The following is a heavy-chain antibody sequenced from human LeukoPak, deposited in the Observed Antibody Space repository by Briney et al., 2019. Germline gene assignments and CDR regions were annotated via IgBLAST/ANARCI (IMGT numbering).Heavy chain of an antibody. CDR1: GFTFSSYD. V-gene: IGHV3-23*01. D-gene: IGHD6-13*01. J-gene: IGHJ4*02. Sequence: GGSLRLSCAASGFTFSSYDMSWVRQAPGKGLEWVSTISGSGDNTDLADSVKGRFTISRDNSKNTLYLQMSSLRAEDTAVYYCAKWYSSSWFYFDYWGQGTLATVSS. CDR2: ISGSGDNT. CDR3: AKWYSSSWFYFDY.